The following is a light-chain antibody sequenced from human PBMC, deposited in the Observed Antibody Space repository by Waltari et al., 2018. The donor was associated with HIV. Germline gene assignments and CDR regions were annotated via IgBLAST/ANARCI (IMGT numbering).Light chain of an antibody. CDR3: AAWDDSLNSFV. J-gene: IGLJ1*01. CDR1: SSNTGSNY. Sequence: QSVLTQPPSESATPGQRVTISCSGGSSNTGSNYVYWYQQIPGTAPKLLIYRNNQRPSGVPDLCSGSKSGTSASLAISGLQSEDEADYYCAAWDDSLNSFVFGTGTRVTVL. V-gene: IGLV1-47*01. CDR2: RNN.